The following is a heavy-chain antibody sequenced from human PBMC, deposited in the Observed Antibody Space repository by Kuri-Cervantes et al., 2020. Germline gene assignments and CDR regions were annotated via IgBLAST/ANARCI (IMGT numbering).Heavy chain of an antibody. V-gene: IGHV3-21*04. J-gene: IGHJ4*02. CDR3: ARARGYYSDTSGPSDY. CDR1: GFTFSSYS. CDR2: ISSSSSYI. D-gene: IGHD3-22*01. Sequence: GESLKISCAASGFTFSSYSMNWVRQAPGKGLEWVSSISSSSSYIYYADSVKGRFTISRDNAKNSLYLQMNRLRAEDTAVYHCARARGYYSDTSGPSDYWGQGTLVTVSS.